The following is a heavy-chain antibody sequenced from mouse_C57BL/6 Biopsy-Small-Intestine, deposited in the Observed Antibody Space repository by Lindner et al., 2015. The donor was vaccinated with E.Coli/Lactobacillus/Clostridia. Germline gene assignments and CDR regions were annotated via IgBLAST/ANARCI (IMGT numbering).Heavy chain of an antibody. V-gene: IGHV9-3*02. J-gene: IGHJ3*01. CDR1: GYTFTNYA. D-gene: IGHD5-2*01. CDR2: SNTNTENS. CDR3: ARYWNTYQAFDI. Sequence: VKVSCKTSGYTFTNYAMTWVRQAPGQGLQWMGWSNTNTENSMYAQGFTGRFVFSLDTSVSTAYLQISSLKAEDTAVYYCARYWNTYQAFDIWGQGTMVTVSS.